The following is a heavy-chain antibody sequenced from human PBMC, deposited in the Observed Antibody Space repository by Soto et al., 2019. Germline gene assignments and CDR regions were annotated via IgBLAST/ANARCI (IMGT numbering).Heavy chain of an antibody. V-gene: IGHV3-7*01. D-gene: IGHD3-10*01. Sequence: EVQLVESGGGLVQPGGSLRLSCAASGFTFSNYWMTWVRQAPGKGLEWLANIGGDGTAKTLVDSIKGRFTISRDNVKTSLFLEMNSLTAADTAVYFCARDRGLEAGGAFDYWGQGTLVTVSS. CDR1: GFTFSNYW. CDR3: ARDRGLEAGGAFDY. CDR2: IGGDGTAK. J-gene: IGHJ4*02.